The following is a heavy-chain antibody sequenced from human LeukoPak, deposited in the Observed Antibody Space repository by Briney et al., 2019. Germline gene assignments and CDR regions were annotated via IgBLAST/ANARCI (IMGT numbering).Heavy chain of an antibody. CDR3: VRDNRSYNFDY. CDR1: GFTFSRYW. V-gene: IGHV3-74*01. D-gene: IGHD1-26*01. CDR2: IKSDGSST. Sequence: GGSLRLSCAASGFTFSRYWMHWVRHAPGKGLVCVSCIKSDGSSTSIADSAKGRFTISRDNAKNTVYLQMNSLRAEDTAVYYCVRDNRSYNFDYWGQGTLVTVSS. J-gene: IGHJ4*02.